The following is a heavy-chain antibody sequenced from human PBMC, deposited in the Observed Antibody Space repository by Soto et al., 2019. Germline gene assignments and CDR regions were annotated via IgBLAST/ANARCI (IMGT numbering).Heavy chain of an antibody. D-gene: IGHD4-17*01. J-gene: IGHJ3*01. Sequence: LRLSCAVSGFTVSAKYMIWVRQAPGKDLEWVSAMSDAGITSYADSARGRFTISRDKSKNSLSLQMGGVKVDDTAVYYCAASVTTAGGFDFWGQGTRVTVSS. CDR1: GFTVSAKY. CDR2: MSDAGIT. V-gene: IGHV3-53*01. CDR3: AASVTTAGGFDF.